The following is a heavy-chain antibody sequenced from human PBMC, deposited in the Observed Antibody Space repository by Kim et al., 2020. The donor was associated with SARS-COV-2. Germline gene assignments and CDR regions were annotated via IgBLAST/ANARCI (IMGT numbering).Heavy chain of an antibody. Sequence: SVKGRFTISRDNSKNTLYLQMNSLRAEDTAVYYCAKSLRGSSWYRDGFDYWGQGTLVTVSS. D-gene: IGHD6-13*01. J-gene: IGHJ4*02. CDR3: AKSLRGSSWYRDGFDY. V-gene: IGHV3-23*01.